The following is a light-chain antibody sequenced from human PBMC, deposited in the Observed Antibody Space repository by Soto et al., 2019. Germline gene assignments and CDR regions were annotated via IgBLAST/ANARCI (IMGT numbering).Light chain of an antibody. CDR1: QSISSW. CDR3: QQYNSYLWT. J-gene: IGKJ1*01. V-gene: IGKV1-5*01. CDR2: DAS. Sequence: DIQMTQSPSTLSASVGDRVTITCRASQSISSWLAWYQQKPGKAPKLLIYDASSLESGVPSRFSGSGSGTEFTLNISSLQPDDFATYYFQQYNSYLWTFGQGTKVEIK.